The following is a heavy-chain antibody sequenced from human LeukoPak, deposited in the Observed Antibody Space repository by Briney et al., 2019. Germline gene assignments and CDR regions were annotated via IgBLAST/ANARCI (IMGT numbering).Heavy chain of an antibody. CDR2: INHSGST. V-gene: IGHV4-34*01. D-gene: IGHD6-13*01. Sequence: SETLSLTCAVYGGSFSGYYWSCIRQPPGKGLEWIGEINHSGSTNYNPSLKSRVTISVDTSKNQFSLKLSSATAADTAVYYCARGQGLQQPASSFDFWGQGTLVTVSS. J-gene: IGHJ4*02. CDR1: GGSFSGYY. CDR3: ARGQGLQQPASSFDF.